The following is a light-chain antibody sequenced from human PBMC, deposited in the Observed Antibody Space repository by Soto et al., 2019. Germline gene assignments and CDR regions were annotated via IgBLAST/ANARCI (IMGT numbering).Light chain of an antibody. CDR3: LQDYNYPRT. CDR1: QGIRND. J-gene: IGKJ1*01. Sequence: AIQMSQSPSSLSASVGDRVTITCRASQGIRNDLGWYQQKPGKAPKLLIYAASSLQSGVPSRFSGSGSGTDFTLTISSLQSEDFATYYCLQDYNYPRTFGQGTKVEIK. CDR2: AAS. V-gene: IGKV1-6*01.